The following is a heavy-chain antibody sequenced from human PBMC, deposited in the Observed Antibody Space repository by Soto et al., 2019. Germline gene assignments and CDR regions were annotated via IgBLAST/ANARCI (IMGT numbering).Heavy chain of an antibody. J-gene: IGHJ6*02. V-gene: IGHV1-69*01. CDR3: EIDVGSGELSAV. CDR2: IIPLFGTT. D-gene: IGHD3-10*01. Sequence: QVQLVQSGTEVKKPGSSAKVSCKASGGTFSNYVISWVRQAPGQGLEWMGGIIPLFGTTDYAKKFQGRIAITADESTTTVYMDLSSLRFEDTAVYCWEIDVGSGELSAVWGQGTTVIVSS. CDR1: GGTFSNYV.